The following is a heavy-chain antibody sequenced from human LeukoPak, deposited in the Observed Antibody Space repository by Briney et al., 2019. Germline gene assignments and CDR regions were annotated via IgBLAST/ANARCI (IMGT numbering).Heavy chain of an antibody. CDR2: ISNDGDNK. D-gene: IGHD3-22*01. Sequence: PGGSLRLSCGASGFPFRGYAMHWVREAPGKGLEGVAGISNDGDNKYYTDYVKGRFTISRSNSMNTLYLQMNRLRPEDTAVYYCARSGNYYDSSGSSGYFDYWGQGTLVTVSS. J-gene: IGHJ4*02. V-gene: IGHV3-30-3*01. CDR1: GFPFRGYA. CDR3: ARSGNYYDSSGSSGYFDY.